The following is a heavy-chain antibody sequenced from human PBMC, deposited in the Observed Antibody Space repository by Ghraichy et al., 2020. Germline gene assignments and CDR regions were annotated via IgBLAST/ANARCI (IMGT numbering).Heavy chain of an antibody. D-gene: IGHD4-23*01. CDR1: GFSFSSYS. CDR2: ITGSGSFR. Sequence: GESLNISCVGSGFSFSSYSMNWVRQSPGKGLEWVSYITGSGSFRTYADSVKGRFTISRDNARNTLYLEMNSLRDEDRAVYYCARGSTVVRFYYYGGMDAWGQGTTVTGSS. CDR3: ARGSTVVRFYYYGGMDA. J-gene: IGHJ6*02. V-gene: IGHV3-48*02.